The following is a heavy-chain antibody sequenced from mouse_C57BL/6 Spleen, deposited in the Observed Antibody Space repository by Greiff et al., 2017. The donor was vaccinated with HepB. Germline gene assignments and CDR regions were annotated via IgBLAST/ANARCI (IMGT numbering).Heavy chain of an antibody. V-gene: IGHV1-9*01. CDR2: ILPGSGST. Sequence: LEESGAEPMKPGASVKLSCKATGYTFTGYWIEWVKQRPGHGLEWIGEILPGSGSTNYNEQFKGKATFTADTSSNTAYMPLSSLTTEDSVIYYCARRGHIYAYYAMDYWGQGTSGTVSS. CDR1: GYTFTGYW. CDR3: ARRGHIYAYYAMDY. D-gene: IGHD3-1*01. J-gene: IGHJ4*01.